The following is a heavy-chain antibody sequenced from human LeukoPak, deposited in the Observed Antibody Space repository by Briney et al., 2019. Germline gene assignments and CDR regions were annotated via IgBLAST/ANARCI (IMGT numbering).Heavy chain of an antibody. J-gene: IGHJ4*02. CDR3: ATYGDTPMVDFDY. CDR1: GYTFTSYP. D-gene: IGHD5-18*01. CDR2: INTNTGNP. V-gene: IGHV7-4-1*02. Sequence: ASVKVSCKASGYTFTSYPMNWVRQAPGQGLEWMGWINTNTGNPTYAQGFTGRFVFSLDTSVSTAYLQISSLKAEDTAVYYCATYGDTPMVDFDYWGQGTLVTVSS.